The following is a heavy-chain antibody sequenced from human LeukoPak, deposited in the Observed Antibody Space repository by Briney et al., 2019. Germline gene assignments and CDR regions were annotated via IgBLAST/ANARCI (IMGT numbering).Heavy chain of an antibody. Sequence: PGGSLRLSCAASGFTVSGNYMSWVRQAPGKGLEWVSVLYSTGTTYYADSVKGRFTISRDNSKNTLYLQMNSLRAEDTAVYYCAREGDDSSGYPDAFDIWGQGTMVTVSS. CDR3: AREGDDSSGYPDAFDI. CDR2: LYSTGTT. V-gene: IGHV3-53*01. CDR1: GFTVSGNY. D-gene: IGHD3-22*01. J-gene: IGHJ3*02.